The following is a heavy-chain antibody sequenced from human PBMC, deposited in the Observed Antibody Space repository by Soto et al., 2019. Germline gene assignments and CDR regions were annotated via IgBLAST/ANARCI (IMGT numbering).Heavy chain of an antibody. CDR2: IFHSGTT. CDR3: ARTFYCGGDCFSFDY. Sequence: TLSLTCAVSGGSISRGDWWSWVRQPPGERLEWIGEIFHSGTTNYNPSLKSRVTISVDKSKNQFSLKLSSVTAADTAVYYCARTFYCGGDCFSFDYWGQGTLVTVSS. D-gene: IGHD2-21*02. CDR1: GGSISRGDW. V-gene: IGHV4-4*02. J-gene: IGHJ4*02.